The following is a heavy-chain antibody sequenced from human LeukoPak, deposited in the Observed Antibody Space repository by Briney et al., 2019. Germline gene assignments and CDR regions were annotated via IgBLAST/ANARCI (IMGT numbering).Heavy chain of an antibody. J-gene: IGHJ6*03. Sequence: GGSLRPSCAASGFTFSSYAMHWVRQAPGKGLEWVAVISYDGSNKYYADSVKGRFTISRDNSKNTLYLQMNSLRAEDTAVYYCARDYGGVPARWAYYYYYMDIWGKGTTVTVSS. CDR1: GFTFSSYA. CDR2: ISYDGSNK. D-gene: IGHD2-2*01. CDR3: ARDYGGVPARWAYYYYYMDI. V-gene: IGHV3-30*01.